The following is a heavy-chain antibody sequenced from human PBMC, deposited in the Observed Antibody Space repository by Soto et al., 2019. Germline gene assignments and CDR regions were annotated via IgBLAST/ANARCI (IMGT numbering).Heavy chain of an antibody. CDR2: IIPIFGTA. CDR1: GGTFSSYA. J-gene: IGHJ3*02. D-gene: IGHD3-3*01. V-gene: IGHV1-69*13. Sequence: SVKVSCKASGGTFSSYAISWVRQARGQGLEWMGGIIPIFGTANYAQKFQGRVTITADESTSTAYMELSSLRPEDTAVYYCARSRIRLLEWLSEGDAFDIWGQGTMAPVSS. CDR3: ARSRIRLLEWLSEGDAFDI.